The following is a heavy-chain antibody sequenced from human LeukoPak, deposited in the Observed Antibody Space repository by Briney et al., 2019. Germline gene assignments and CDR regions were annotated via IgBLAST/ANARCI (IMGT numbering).Heavy chain of an antibody. V-gene: IGHV4-59*11. D-gene: IGHD2-2*01. Sequence: SETLSLTCTVSGGSISSHYWSWIRQPPGKGLEWIGYIYYSGSTNYNPSPKSRVTISVDTSKNQFSLKLSSVTAADTAVYYCARDKYQLLLGYYYYYMDVWGKGTTVTVSS. J-gene: IGHJ6*03. CDR3: ARDKYQLLLGYYYYYMDV. CDR2: IYYSGST. CDR1: GGSISSHY.